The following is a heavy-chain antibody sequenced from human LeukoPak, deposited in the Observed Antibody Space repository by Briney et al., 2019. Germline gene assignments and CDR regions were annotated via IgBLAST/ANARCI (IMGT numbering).Heavy chain of an antibody. CDR1: GFTFRSYA. J-gene: IGHJ5*02. Sequence: GGSLRLSCAASGFTFRSYAMHWVRQAPGEGLDWLSVISYDGSNKFYADSVKGRLTISRDNTYNALFLQMSSLRPEDTAVYYCATESPYGDGFDPWGQGTLVTVSS. D-gene: IGHD4/OR15-4a*01. V-gene: IGHV3-30-3*01. CDR2: ISYDGSNK. CDR3: ATESPYGDGFDP.